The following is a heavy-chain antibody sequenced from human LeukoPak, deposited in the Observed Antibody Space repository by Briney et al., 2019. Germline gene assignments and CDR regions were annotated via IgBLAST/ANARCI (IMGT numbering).Heavy chain of an antibody. V-gene: IGHV4-38-2*01. CDR1: GYSISSGYY. CDR3: ARVGGSYYMGDAFDI. Sequence: SETLSLTCAVSGYSISSGYYWGWIRQPPGKGLEWIGSIYHSGSTYYNPSLKSRVTISVDTSKNQFSLKLSSVTAADTAVYYCARVGGSYYMGDAFDIWGQGAMVTVSS. CDR2: IYHSGST. D-gene: IGHD1-26*01. J-gene: IGHJ3*02.